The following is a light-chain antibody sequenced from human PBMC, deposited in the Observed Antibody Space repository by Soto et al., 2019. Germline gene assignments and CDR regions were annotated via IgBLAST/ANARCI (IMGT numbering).Light chain of an antibody. CDR3: QQYGSSPWT. Sequence: EIVMTQSPATLSVSAGERATLSCRARQSVRSNLAWYQQKPGQAPRLLIYDASTRATGIPARFSGSGSGTEFILTISSLQSEDFAVYYCQQYGSSPWTFGQGTKVEIK. CDR2: DAS. J-gene: IGKJ1*01. V-gene: IGKV3D-15*02. CDR1: QSVRSN.